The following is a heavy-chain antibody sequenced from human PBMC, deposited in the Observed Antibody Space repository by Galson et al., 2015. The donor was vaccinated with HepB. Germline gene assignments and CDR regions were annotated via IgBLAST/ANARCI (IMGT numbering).Heavy chain of an antibody. CDR3: ARAPPEYQLLFSPPFSEYAFDI. V-gene: IGHV1-18*01. CDR2: ISAYNGNT. J-gene: IGHJ3*02. D-gene: IGHD2-2*01. CDR1: GYTFTSYG. Sequence: SVKVSCKASGYTFTSYGISWVRQAPGQGLEWMGWISAYNGNTNYAQKLQGRVTMTTDTSTSTAYMELRSLRSDDTAVYYCARAPPEYQLLFSPPFSEYAFDIWGQGTMVTVSS.